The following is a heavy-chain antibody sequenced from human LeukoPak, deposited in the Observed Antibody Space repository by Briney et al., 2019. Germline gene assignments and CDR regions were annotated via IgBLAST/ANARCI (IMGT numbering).Heavy chain of an antibody. D-gene: IGHD3-22*01. Sequence: SETLSLTCTVSGGSISSGGYYWSWIRQHPGKGLEWIGYIYYSGSTYYNPSLKSRVTISVDTSKNQFSLKLSSVTAADTAVYYCARGYYYDSGSYYPFDYWGQGTLVTVSS. J-gene: IGHJ4*02. V-gene: IGHV4-31*03. CDR1: GGSISSGGYY. CDR2: IYYSGST. CDR3: ARGYYYDSGSYYPFDY.